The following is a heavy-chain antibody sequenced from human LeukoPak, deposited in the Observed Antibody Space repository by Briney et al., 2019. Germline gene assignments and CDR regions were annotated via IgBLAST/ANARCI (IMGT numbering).Heavy chain of an antibody. Sequence: GGSLRPSCAASGFTFSSYAMSWVRQAPGKGLEWVSAISGSGGSTYYADSVKGRFTISRDNSKNTLYLQMNSLRAEDTAVYYCAKAGRVVPAAILDYWGQGTLVTVSS. D-gene: IGHD2-2*02. CDR3: AKAGRVVPAAILDY. V-gene: IGHV3-23*01. J-gene: IGHJ4*02. CDR2: ISGSGGST. CDR1: GFTFSSYA.